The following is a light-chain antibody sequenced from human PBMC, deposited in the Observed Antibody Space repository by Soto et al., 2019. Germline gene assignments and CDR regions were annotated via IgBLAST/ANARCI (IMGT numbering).Light chain of an antibody. J-gene: IGKJ1*01. CDR2: DAS. CDR1: QSVSSY. Sequence: EIVLTQSPATLSLSPGERATHSCRASQSVSSYLAWYQQKPGQAPRLLIYDASNRATGIPARFSGSGSGTDFTLTISSLEPEDFAVYYCQQRSNWPPAWTFGQGTKVDI. CDR3: QQRSNWPPAWT. V-gene: IGKV3-11*01.